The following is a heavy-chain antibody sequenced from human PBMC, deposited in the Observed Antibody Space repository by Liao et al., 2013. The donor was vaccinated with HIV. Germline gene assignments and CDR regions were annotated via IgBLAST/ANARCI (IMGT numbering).Heavy chain of an antibody. J-gene: IGHJ4*02. CDR2: ISYSGTS. D-gene: IGHD3-10*01. CDR3: ARVPYYGSGSEYYFDQ. Sequence: QVQLQESGPGLVKPSETLSLTCTVSGGSISGYYWNWIRQPPGKGLEWIGYISYSGTSNYSPSLKSRVTMSVDTSKNQFSLRLSSVTAADTAVYYCARVPYYGSGSEYYFDQWGQGTLVTVSS. V-gene: IGHV4-59*01. CDR1: GGSISGYY.